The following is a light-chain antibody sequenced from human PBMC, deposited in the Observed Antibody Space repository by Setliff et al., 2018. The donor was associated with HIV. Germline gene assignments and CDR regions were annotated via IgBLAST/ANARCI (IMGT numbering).Light chain of an antibody. J-gene: IGLJ1*01. V-gene: IGLV3-1*01. CDR1: KLGEKY. Sequence: SYALTQPPSVSVSLGQTANITCSGDKLGEKYTCWYQQKPGRSPVLVIYQDFKRPSGIPERFSGSNSGNTATLTISRVEAGDEADYYCQVWDSSSDHHVFGTGTKV. CDR2: QDF. CDR3: QVWDSSSDHHV.